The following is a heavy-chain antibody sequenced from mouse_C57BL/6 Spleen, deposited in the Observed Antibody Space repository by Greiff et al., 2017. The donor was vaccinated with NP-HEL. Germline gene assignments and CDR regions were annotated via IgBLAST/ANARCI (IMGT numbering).Heavy chain of an antibody. CDR1: GYAFSSYW. CDR2: IYPGDGDT. Sequence: VQLQQSGAELVKPGASVKISCKASGYAFSSYWMNWVKQRPGKGLEWIGQIYPGDGDTNYNGKFKGKATLTADRSSSTAYMQLSSLTSEDSAVYVGARPDGSSYEEDYYAMDYWGQGTSVTVSS. CDR3: ARPDGSSYEEDYYAMDY. D-gene: IGHD1-1*01. V-gene: IGHV1-80*01. J-gene: IGHJ4*01.